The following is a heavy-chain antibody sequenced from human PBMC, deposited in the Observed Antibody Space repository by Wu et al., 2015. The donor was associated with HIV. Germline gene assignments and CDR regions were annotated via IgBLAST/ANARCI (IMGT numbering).Heavy chain of an antibody. CDR1: IHFTSYD. D-gene: IGHD3-10*01. Sequence: VQLVQSGAEVKKPGASSEGLLQGFWIHFTSYDINWVRQATGQGLEWMGWMNPNSGNTGYAQKFQGRVTMTRNTSISTAYMELSSLRSEDTAVYYCARGAEIWFGELLFPYYFDYWGQGTLVTVSS. CDR3: ARGAEIWFGELLFPYYFDY. V-gene: IGHV1-8*01. J-gene: IGHJ4*02. CDR2: MNPNSGNT.